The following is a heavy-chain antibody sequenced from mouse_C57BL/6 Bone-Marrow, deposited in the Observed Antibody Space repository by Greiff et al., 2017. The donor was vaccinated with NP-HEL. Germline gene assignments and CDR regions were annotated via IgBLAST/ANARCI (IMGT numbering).Heavy chain of an antibody. CDR2: ISSGGDYI. CDR3: TREGIYYYGSSYWYFDV. V-gene: IGHV5-9-1*02. CDR1: GFTFSSYA. D-gene: IGHD1-1*01. Sequence: EVQGVESGEGLVKPGGSLKLSCAASGFTFSSYAMSWVRQTPEKRLEWVAYISSGGDYIYYADTVKGRFTISRDNARNTLYLQMSSLKSEDTAMYYCTREGIYYYGSSYWYFDVWGTGTTVTVSS. J-gene: IGHJ1*03.